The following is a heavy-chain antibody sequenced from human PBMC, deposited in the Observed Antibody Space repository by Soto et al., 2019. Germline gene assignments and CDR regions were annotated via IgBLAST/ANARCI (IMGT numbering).Heavy chain of an antibody. CDR1: GGTFSGYY. CDR3: VRSIAMKVAVQRDAPDKYYFVY. J-gene: IGHJ4*02. Sequence: PSETLSLTCAVYGGTFSGYYWTWIRQPPGKGLEWIGEINHSGNTNQNPSLKSRLSISVDTSKNQVSLKLRSVTAADTAVYYCVRSIAMKVAVQRDAPDKYYFVYWGQGTLVTVSS. CDR2: INHSGNT. V-gene: IGHV4-34*01. D-gene: IGHD3-22*01.